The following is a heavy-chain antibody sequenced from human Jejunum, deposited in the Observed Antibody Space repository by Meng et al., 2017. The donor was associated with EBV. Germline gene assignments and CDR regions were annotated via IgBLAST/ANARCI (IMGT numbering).Heavy chain of an antibody. V-gene: IGHV3-23*01. CDR3: AKLADS. Sequence: EVQRLESGGGLVQPGGSLGLSCAAPGFTFSSSTMSWVRQAPGKGLEWVSAISGNGGSTYYADSVKGRFTISRDNSKNTLCLQMNSLRADDTAVYYCAKLADSWGQGTLVTVSS. CDR1: GFTFSSST. CDR2: ISGNGGST. J-gene: IGHJ4*02.